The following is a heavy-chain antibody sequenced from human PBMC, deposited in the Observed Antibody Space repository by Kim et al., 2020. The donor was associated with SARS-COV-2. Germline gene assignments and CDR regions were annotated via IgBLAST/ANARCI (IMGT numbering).Heavy chain of an antibody. CDR3: AKDPCGSTHRDHFDS. CDR1: GFTFSSYA. D-gene: IGHD6-13*01. J-gene: IGHJ4*02. V-gene: IGHV3-23*01. Sequence: GGSLRLSCAASGFTFSSYAMSWVRQAPGKGLEWVSAISGSGGSTYYADSVKGRFTISRDNSKNTLYLQMNSLRAEDTAVYYCAKDPCGSTHRDHFDSWGQGPLATVSS. CDR2: ISGSGGST.